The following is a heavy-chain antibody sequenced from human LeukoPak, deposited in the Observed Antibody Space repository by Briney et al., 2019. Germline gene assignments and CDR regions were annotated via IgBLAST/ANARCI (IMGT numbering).Heavy chain of an antibody. CDR3: ARDKYFYDSRGYLFDY. CDR1: GVSISSYY. V-gene: IGHV4-4*07. CDR2: IHTSGST. Sequence: SETLSLTCTVSGVSISSYYWSWIRQPAGKGLEWIGRIHTSGSTNYNPSLKSRVTMSVDTSKNQFSLKPSSVTAADTALYYCARDKYFYDSRGYLFDYWGQGTLVTVSS. D-gene: IGHD3-22*01. J-gene: IGHJ4*02.